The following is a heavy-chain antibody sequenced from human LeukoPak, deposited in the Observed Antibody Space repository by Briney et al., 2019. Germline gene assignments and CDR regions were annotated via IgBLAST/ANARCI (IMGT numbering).Heavy chain of an antibody. CDR1: GGSISSSSYY. V-gene: IGHV4-39*01. J-gene: IGHJ4*02. CDR2: IYYSGST. CDR3: ASPSIAAAGIYFDY. D-gene: IGHD6-13*01. Sequence: SETLSLTCTVSGGSISSSSYYWGWIRQPPGKGLEWIGSIYYSGSTYYNPSLKSRVTISVDTSKNQFSPKLSSVTAADTAVYYCASPSIAAAGIYFDYWGQGTLVTVSS.